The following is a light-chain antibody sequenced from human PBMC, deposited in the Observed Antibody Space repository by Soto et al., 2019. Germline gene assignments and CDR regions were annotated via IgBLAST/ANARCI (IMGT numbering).Light chain of an antibody. V-gene: IGKV2-28*01. CDR3: MQARQTPWT. Sequence: EIVMTQSPLSLSVTPGEPASISCRSRQSLLHTNGYNYLDWYPQKPGQSPQLLIYLGSNRASGVPDRFSGSGSGTFFTLSIARVEADDGGVYYCMQARQTPWTFGQVTKVEIK. J-gene: IGKJ1*01. CDR2: LGS. CDR1: QSLLHTNGYNY.